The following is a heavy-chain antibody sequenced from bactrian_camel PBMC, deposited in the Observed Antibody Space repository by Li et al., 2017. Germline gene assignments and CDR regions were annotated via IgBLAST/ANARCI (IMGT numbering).Heavy chain of an antibody. J-gene: IGHJ6*01. CDR2: IWSDGGGRT. CDR3: AADKYWDAACTVVAGAPFGT. CDR1: GFSSC. Sequence: HVQLVESGGDSVQAGGSLRLSCLYTGFSSCMGWFRQAPGKECEGVATIWSDGGGRTIYPDSVKGRFTISRDNTKNTVYLQMNSLRPEDTAMYYCAADKYWDAACTVVAGAPFGTWGQGTQVTVS. V-gene: IGHV3-3*01. D-gene: IGHD6*01.